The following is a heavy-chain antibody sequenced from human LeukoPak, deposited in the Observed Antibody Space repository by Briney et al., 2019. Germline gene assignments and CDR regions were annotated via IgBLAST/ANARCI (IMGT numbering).Heavy chain of an antibody. CDR1: GGTFSSYA. CDR3: ARDWGGDTAMANFDY. CDR2: IIPIFGTA. V-gene: IGHV1-69*05. Sequence: SVKASCKASGGTFSSYAISWVRQAPGQGLEWMGRIIPIFGTANYAQKFQGRVTITTDESTSTAYMELSSLRSEDTAVYYCARDWGGDTAMANFDYWGQGTLVTVSS. J-gene: IGHJ4*02. D-gene: IGHD5-18*01.